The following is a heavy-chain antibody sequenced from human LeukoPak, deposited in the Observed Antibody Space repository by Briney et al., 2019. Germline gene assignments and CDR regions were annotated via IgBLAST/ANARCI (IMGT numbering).Heavy chain of an antibody. CDR2: IYTSGST. D-gene: IGHD3-10*01. J-gene: IGHJ3*02. Sequence: SETLSLTSTVSGGSISSYYWSWIGQPAGQGLEGIRRIYTSGSTNYNPSLKSRVTISVDTSKNQFSLKLSCVTAADTAVYYCARAEVLLWFGELLPRAFDIWGQGTMVTVSS. CDR1: GGSISSYY. CDR3: ARAEVLLWFGELLPRAFDI. V-gene: IGHV4-4*07.